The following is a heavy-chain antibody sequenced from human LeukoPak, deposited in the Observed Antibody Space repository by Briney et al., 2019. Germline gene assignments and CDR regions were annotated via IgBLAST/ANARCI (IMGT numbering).Heavy chain of an antibody. J-gene: IGHJ4*02. D-gene: IGHD3-22*01. CDR1: GGTFSSYA. V-gene: IGHV1-69*04. CDR3: ARDLVYYDSSGYGYFDY. Sequence: SVKVSCKASGGTFSSYAISWVRQAPGQGLEWMGRIIPILGIANYAQKFQGRVTITADKSTSTAYMELSSLRSEDTAVYYCARDLVYYDSSGYGYFDYWGQGTLVTVSS. CDR2: IIPILGIA.